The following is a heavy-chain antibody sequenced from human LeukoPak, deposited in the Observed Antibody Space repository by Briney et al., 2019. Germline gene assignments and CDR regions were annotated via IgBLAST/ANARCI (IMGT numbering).Heavy chain of an antibody. CDR3: AVCSSSWLFDY. Sequence: EASETLSLTCTVSGGSISSSSYYWGWIRQPPGKGLEWIGSIYYSGSTYYNPSLKSRVTISVDTSKNQFSLKLSSVTAAETAVYYCAVCSSSWLFDYWGQGTLVTVSS. D-gene: IGHD6-13*01. V-gene: IGHV4-39*01. CDR2: IYYSGST. J-gene: IGHJ4*02. CDR1: GGSISSSSYY.